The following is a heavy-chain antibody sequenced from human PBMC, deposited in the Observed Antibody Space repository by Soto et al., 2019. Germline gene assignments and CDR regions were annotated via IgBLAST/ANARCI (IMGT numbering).Heavy chain of an antibody. CDR3: TKVRGDPV. CDR1: GFTFSNYA. D-gene: IGHD4-17*01. V-gene: IGHV3-23*04. J-gene: IGHJ6*04. Sequence: EVQVVESGGGLVQPGGSLRLSCAASGFTFSNYAMNWVRQAPGKGPEWVSGISAGRSTYYADSVKGRFTISRDNSKSTLFLQMDSLRAEDTALYYCTKVRGDPVWGKGTTVTVSS. CDR2: ISAGRST.